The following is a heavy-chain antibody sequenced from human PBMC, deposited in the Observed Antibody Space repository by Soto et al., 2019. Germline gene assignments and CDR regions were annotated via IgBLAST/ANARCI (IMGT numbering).Heavy chain of an antibody. CDR2: ISAYNGNT. V-gene: IGHV1-18*04. Sequence: QVRLVLSGDELKKPGASMKVSCKASGYAFSDHGISWVRQATGQGLEWIGWISAYNGNTNYAQKFQGRVTVTTDASTATAYMDVRSLTSDDTAVYYCARDHRYSSSFFDSWSQGTLITVSS. D-gene: IGHD6-6*01. J-gene: IGHJ4*02. CDR1: GYAFSDHG. CDR3: ARDHRYSSSFFDS.